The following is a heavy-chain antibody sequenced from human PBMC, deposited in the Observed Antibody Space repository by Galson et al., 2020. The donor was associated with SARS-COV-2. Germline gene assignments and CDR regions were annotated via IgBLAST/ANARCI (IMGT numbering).Heavy chain of an antibody. CDR2: IEWDDDK. CDR3: ARTVGYGGATGPYFDS. Sequence: SGPTLVKPTQTLTLTCTFSGFSLRTNGMRVSWIRQPPGKALEWLARIEWDDDKFYSTSLRTRLTISKDNSKNQEVLTMTNMDPVDTATYYCARTVGYGGATGPYFDSWGQGALVTVSS. V-gene: IGHV2-70*04. D-gene: IGHD1-1*01. J-gene: IGHJ4*02. CDR1: GFSLRTNGMR.